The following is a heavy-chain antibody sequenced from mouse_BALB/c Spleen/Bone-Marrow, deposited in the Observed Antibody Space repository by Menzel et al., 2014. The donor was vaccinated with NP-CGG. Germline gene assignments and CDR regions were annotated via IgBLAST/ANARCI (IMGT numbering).Heavy chain of an antibody. CDR2: IDPANGNT. CDR3: ASYVYGYHFDY. CDR1: GFNIKDTY. Sequence: EVQLQQSGAELVKPGVSVKLSCTASGFNIKDTYMHWVKQRPEQGLEWIGRIDPANGNTKYDPKFQGKATITADTSSNTAYLQLSSLTSEDTAVYYCASYVYGYHFDYWGQGTTLTVSS. J-gene: IGHJ2*01. V-gene: IGHV14-3*02. D-gene: IGHD2-2*01.